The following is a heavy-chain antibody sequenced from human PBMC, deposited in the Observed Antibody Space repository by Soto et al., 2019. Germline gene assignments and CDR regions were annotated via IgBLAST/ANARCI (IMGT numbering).Heavy chain of an antibody. CDR2: INAGNGNT. V-gene: IGHV1-3*01. Sequence: ASVKVSCKASGYTFTSYAMHWVRQAPGQRLEWMGWINAGNGNTKYSQKFQGRVTITRDTSASTAYMELSSLRSEDTAVYYCASGGATVTTSYYYYGMDVWRQGTTVTVSS. J-gene: IGHJ6*02. D-gene: IGHD4-4*01. CDR1: GYTFTSYA. CDR3: ASGGATVTTSYYYYGMDV.